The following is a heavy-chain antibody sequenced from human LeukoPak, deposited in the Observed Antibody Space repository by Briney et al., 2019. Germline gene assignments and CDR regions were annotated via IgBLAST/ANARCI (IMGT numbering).Heavy chain of an antibody. CDR1: GYIFDIYA. Sequence: AASVKVSCKASGYIFDIYALIWVRQAPGQGLELMGWINTNTGNPTYAQGFTGRFVFSLDTSVSTAYLQISSLKAEDTAVYYCARDYTLTLGTTTYFQHWGQGTLVTVSS. J-gene: IGHJ1*01. CDR3: ARDYTLTLGTTTYFQH. V-gene: IGHV7-4-1*02. D-gene: IGHD1-7*01. CDR2: INTNTGNP.